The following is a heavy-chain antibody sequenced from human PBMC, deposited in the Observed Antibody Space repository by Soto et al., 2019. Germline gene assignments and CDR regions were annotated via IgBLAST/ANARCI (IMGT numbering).Heavy chain of an antibody. V-gene: IGHV1-69*13. D-gene: IGHD6-13*01. CDR3: ARDRQLGKTYYFDY. J-gene: IGHJ4*02. Sequence: ASVKVSCKASGGTFSSYAISWVRQAPGQGLEWMGGIIPIFGTANYAQKFQGRVTITADESTSTAYMELSSLRSEDTAAYYCARDRQLGKTYYFDYWGQGTLVTVSS. CDR1: GGTFSSYA. CDR2: IIPIFGTA.